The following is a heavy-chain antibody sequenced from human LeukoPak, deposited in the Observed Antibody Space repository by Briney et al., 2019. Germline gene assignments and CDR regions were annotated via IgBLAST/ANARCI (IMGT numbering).Heavy chain of an antibody. V-gene: IGHV3-23*01. J-gene: IGHJ4*02. Sequence: GGSLRLSCAASGFTVSSNYMSWVRQAPGKGLEWVSAVSGSGGSTYSADSVKGRFTISRDNSKNMVYLQTSSLRAEDTAVYYCARAGSWSSRPYFDYWGQGILVSVSS. CDR3: ARAGSWSSRPYFDY. CDR1: GFTVSSNY. D-gene: IGHD1-26*01. CDR2: VSGSGGST.